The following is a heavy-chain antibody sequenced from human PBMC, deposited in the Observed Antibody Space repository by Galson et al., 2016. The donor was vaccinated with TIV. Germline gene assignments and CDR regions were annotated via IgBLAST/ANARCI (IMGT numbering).Heavy chain of an antibody. J-gene: IGHJ4*02. CDR3: ARDQDSGAYFDY. CDR1: GGSFSGYY. CDR2: INHSGST. Sequence: SETLSLTCAVYGGSFSGYYWSWIRQPPGKGLEWIGEINHSGSTNYNVSLKSRVTISVDTSKNQFSLKLTSVTAADTAVYYCARDQDSGAYFDYWGQGTLVTVSS. D-gene: IGHD2-15*01. V-gene: IGHV4-34*01.